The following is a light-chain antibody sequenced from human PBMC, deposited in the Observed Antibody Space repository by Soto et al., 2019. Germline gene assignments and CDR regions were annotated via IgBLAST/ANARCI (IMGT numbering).Light chain of an antibody. CDR3: HQYDSSPLT. CDR2: GAS. V-gene: IGKV3-20*01. CDR1: QSVSSSY. Sequence: EIVLTQSPGTLSLSPRERATLSCRASQSVSSSYLAWYQQNPGQAPRLLIYGASSRATGIPDRFSGSGSGTDFTLTISRLEPEDFAVYYCHQYDSSPLTFGGGTKVEIK. J-gene: IGKJ4*01.